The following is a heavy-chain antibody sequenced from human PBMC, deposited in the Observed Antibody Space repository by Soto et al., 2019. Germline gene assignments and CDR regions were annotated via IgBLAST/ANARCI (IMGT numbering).Heavy chain of an antibody. CDR3: AKTPFLEDYYDSSGYDDY. D-gene: IGHD3-22*01. J-gene: IGHJ4*02. CDR1: GLTFRNHA. CDR2: ISDSGVNT. V-gene: IGHV3-23*01. Sequence: PGGSLRLSCTTSGLTFRNHAMTWVRQAPDKGLEWVSTISDSGVNTHYADSVKGRFTISRDNSRNTLYLQMNSLRAEDTAVYYCAKTPFLEDYYDSSGYDDYWGQGTLVTVSS.